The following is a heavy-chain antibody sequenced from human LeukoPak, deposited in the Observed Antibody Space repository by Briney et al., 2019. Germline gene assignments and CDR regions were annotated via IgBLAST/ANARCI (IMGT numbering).Heavy chain of an antibody. CDR3: ARGYCSGGSCPNFDY. V-gene: IGHV4-59*01. CDR1: GGSISSYY. Sequence: SETLSLTCSVSGGSISSYYWSWIRQPPGKGVEWIGYIHYSGNTNYNPSLKSRVTISAATPKNQFSLKLSSVTAADTAVYYCARGYCSGGSCPNFDYWGQGTLVTVSS. CDR2: IHYSGNT. J-gene: IGHJ4*02. D-gene: IGHD2-15*01.